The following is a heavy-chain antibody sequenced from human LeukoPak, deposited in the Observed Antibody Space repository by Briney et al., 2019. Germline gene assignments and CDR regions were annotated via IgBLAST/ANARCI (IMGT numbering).Heavy chain of an antibody. CDR1: GYSFSSAW. Sequence: GESLKISCQASGYSFSSAWVAWVRQRPGKGLEWIGVIYPGDSDTRYGPSWESQVTISVDESITTAYLQWRSLRASDTATYYCVRQPTRYTFTWVPNRLDAWGQGTLVIVSS. D-gene: IGHD1-1*01. CDR2: IYPGDSDT. V-gene: IGHV5-51*01. CDR3: VRQPTRYTFTWVPNRLDA. J-gene: IGHJ5*02.